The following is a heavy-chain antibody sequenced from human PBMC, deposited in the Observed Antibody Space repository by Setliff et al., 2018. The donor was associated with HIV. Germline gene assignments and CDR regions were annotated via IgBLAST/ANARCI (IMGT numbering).Heavy chain of an antibody. V-gene: IGHV1-18*01. CDR3: ARDLGGEHDYADPAYMDV. Sequence: GASVKVSCKASGYTFSSYGISWVRQAPGQGLEWMGWISGFNGKLNYAENFQGRVTLTTDSSASTAHMELWSLTSDDTAVYYCARDLGGEHDYADPAYMDVWGKGPRSPSP. D-gene: IGHD4-17*01. CDR1: GYTFSSYG. CDR2: ISGFNGKL. J-gene: IGHJ6*03.